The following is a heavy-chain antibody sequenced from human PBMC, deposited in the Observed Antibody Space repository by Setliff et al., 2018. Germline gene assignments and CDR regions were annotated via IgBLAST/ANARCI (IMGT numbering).Heavy chain of an antibody. D-gene: IGHD5-18*01. V-gene: IGHV4-38-2*01. Sequence: SETLSLTCAVSGYFISSGYYWGWIRQPPGKGLEWIGSIYHSGSTYYNPSLKSRVTISVDTSKNQFSLKLSSVTAADTAVYYCASSRGQLRYSYGPNWFGPWGQGTLVTVSS. CDR1: GYFISSGYY. J-gene: IGHJ5*02. CDR3: ASSRGQLRYSYGPNWFGP. CDR2: IYHSGST.